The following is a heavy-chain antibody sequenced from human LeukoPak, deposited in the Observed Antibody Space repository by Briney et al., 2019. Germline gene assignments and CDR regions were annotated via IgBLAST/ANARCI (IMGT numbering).Heavy chain of an antibody. D-gene: IGHD3/OR15-3a*01. CDR1: GGSLSDYT. V-gene: IGHV1-69*16. CDR3: AREGLLTRTGMDV. CDR2: IIPMLGTA. Sequence: ASVKVSCKASGGSLSDYTISWVRQAPGQGLEWMGGIIPMLGTAKYAQNFQGRVTITTDDSSSTVYMELSSLRFEDTASCFCAREGLLTRTGMDVWGKGTTVTVSS. J-gene: IGHJ6*03.